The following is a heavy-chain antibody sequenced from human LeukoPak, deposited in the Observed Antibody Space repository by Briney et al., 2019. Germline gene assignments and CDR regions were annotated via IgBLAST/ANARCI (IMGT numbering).Heavy chain of an antibody. CDR3: AKEGRDIVVVPAATYFDY. J-gene: IGHJ4*02. CDR2: ISYDGGNK. V-gene: IGHV3-30*18. Sequence: GGSLRLSCAASGFTFSSYGMHWVRQAPGKGLEWVAVISYDGGNKYYADSVKGRFTISRDNSKNTLYLQMNSLRAEDTAVYYCAKEGRDIVVVPAATYFDYWGQGTLVTVSS. CDR1: GFTFSSYG. D-gene: IGHD2-2*01.